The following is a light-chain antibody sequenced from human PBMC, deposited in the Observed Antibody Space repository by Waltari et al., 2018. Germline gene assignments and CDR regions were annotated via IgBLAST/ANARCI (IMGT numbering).Light chain of an antibody. CDR1: SSHVGSYNY. J-gene: IGLJ2*01. CDR2: DVT. V-gene: IGLV2-14*03. Sequence: QSALTQPASVSGSPGQSPTLSCSGTSSHVGSYNYASWYQQHPGTPPKLLIYDVTKRPSGVSGRFSGSKSGNTASLTISGLQPEDEADYFCSSYTPTSILVFGGGTKLTV. CDR3: SSYTPTSILV.